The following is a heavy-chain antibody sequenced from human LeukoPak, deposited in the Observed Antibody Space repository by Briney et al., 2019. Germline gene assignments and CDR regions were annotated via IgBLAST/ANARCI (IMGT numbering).Heavy chain of an antibody. Sequence: PGGSLRLSCAASGFTFSNHGMHWVRQAPGKGLEWVAVIWFDGSNKYYADSVKGRFTISRDNSKYTLYLQMNSLRAEDTAVYYCARDRGFDSSGYFLDYWGQGTLVTVSS. CDR2: IWFDGSNK. CDR1: GFTFSNHG. D-gene: IGHD3-22*01. CDR3: ARDRGFDSSGYFLDY. V-gene: IGHV3-33*01. J-gene: IGHJ4*02.